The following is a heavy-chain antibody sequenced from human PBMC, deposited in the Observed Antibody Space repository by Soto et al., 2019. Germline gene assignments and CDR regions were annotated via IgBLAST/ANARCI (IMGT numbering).Heavy chain of an antibody. CDR1: GGSISSGGYY. CDR3: ARGSPPDTAMAKYYFDY. CDR2: IYYSGST. Sequence: SETLSLTCTVSGGSISSGGYYWSWIRQHPGKGLEWIGYIYYSGSTYYNPSLKSRVTISVDTSKNQFSLKLSSVTAADTAVYYCARGSPPDTAMAKYYFDYWGQGTLVTVSS. D-gene: IGHD5-18*01. J-gene: IGHJ4*02. V-gene: IGHV4-31*03.